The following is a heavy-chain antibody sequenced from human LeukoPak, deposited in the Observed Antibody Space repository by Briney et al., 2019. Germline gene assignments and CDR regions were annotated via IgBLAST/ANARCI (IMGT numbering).Heavy chain of an antibody. CDR1: GYTFTGYY. D-gene: IGHD6-13*01. J-gene: IGHJ4*02. CDR3: ARVGAAPGHFDF. V-gene: IGHV1-2*02. Sequence: ASVKVSCKVSGYTFTGYYMHWVRQAPGQGLEWMGWINPNSGGTNYAQKFQGRVTMTRDTSISTAYMELNRLRSDDTAVYYCARVGAAPGHFDFWGQGTQLTVSS. CDR2: INPNSGGT.